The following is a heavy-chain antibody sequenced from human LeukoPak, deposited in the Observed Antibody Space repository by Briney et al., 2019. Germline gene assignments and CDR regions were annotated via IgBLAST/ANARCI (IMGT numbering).Heavy chain of an antibody. J-gene: IGHJ4*02. V-gene: IGHV3-74*01. CDR1: RFTFSTYW. D-gene: IGHD3-22*01. Sequence: AGGSLRLSCAASRFTFSTYWMHWVRPAPGKGLVWDSRINSDGSSTGYADSVKGRFTISRDNSKNTLYLQMNSLRAEDTAVYYCAKDDGYYDSSGYTFDYWGQGTLVTVSS. CDR2: INSDGSST. CDR3: AKDDGYYDSSGYTFDY.